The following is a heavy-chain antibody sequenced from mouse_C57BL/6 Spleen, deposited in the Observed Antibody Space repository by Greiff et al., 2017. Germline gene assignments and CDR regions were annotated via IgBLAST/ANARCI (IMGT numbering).Heavy chain of an antibody. V-gene: IGHV1-54*01. CDR2: INPGSGGT. CDR3: AREGGVYDCYYFYAMDY. D-gene: IGHD2-3*01. Sequence: QVQLQQSGAELVRPGTSVKVSCKASGYAFTNYLIEWVKQRPGQGLEWIGVINPGSGGTNYNEKFKGKATLTADKSSSTAYMQLSSLTSEDSAVYFCAREGGVYDCYYFYAMDYWGQGTSVTVSS. J-gene: IGHJ4*01. CDR1: GYAFTNYL.